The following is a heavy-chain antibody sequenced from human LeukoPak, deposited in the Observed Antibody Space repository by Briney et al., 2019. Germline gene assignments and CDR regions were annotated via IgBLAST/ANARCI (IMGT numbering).Heavy chain of an antibody. CDR3: ARMYYYDSSFDY. J-gene: IGHJ4*02. Sequence: GGSLRLSCAASGFTFSSYAMSWVRQAPGKGLEWVSAISGSGGSTYYADSVKGRFTISRDNSKNTLYLQMNSLRAEDTAVYYCARMYYYDSSFDYWGQGTLVTVSS. V-gene: IGHV3-23*01. D-gene: IGHD3-22*01. CDR2: ISGSGGST. CDR1: GFTFSSYA.